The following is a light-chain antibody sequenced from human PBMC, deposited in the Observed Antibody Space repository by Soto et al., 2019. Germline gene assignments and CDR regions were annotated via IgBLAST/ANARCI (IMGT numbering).Light chain of an antibody. Sequence: DIRMTQSPSSLSASVGDTVTITCRASQCISDYLSWFQHKPGEAPKLLIYTASSLQGGVPLRFSGAGSRTDFSLNISGLQPEDSATYYCQQTYTFPWTFGQGTRVDIK. CDR3: QQTYTFPWT. J-gene: IGKJ1*01. V-gene: IGKV1-39*01. CDR2: TAS. CDR1: QCISDY.